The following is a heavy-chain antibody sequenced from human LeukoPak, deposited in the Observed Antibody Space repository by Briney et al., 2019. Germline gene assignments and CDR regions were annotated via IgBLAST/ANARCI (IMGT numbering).Heavy chain of an antibody. D-gene: IGHD3-10*01. CDR3: AKDLSGMVRGEFDY. V-gene: IGHV3-21*04. CDR2: ISSSSSYI. CDR1: GFTFSSYS. Sequence: GSLRLSCAASGFTFSSYSMNWVRQAPGKGLEWVSFISSSSSYIYYADSVKGRFTVSRDNAKNSLYLQMNSLRAEDTALYYCAKDLSGMVRGEFDYWGQGTLVTVSS. J-gene: IGHJ4*02.